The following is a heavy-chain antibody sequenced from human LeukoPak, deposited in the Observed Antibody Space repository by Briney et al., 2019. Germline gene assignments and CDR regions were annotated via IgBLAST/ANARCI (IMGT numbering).Heavy chain of an antibody. J-gene: IGHJ4*02. Sequence: SGPALVKPTQSLTLTCTFSGFSLSTNGMCVSWIRQPSGKALEWLARIDWDDDKYYSTSLKTRLTISKDTSKNQVVLTMTNMDPVDTATYYCARIRIAAGYFDYWGQGTLVTVSS. CDR1: GFSLSTNGMC. V-gene: IGHV2-70*11. D-gene: IGHD6-13*01. CDR3: ARIRIAAGYFDY. CDR2: IDWDDDK.